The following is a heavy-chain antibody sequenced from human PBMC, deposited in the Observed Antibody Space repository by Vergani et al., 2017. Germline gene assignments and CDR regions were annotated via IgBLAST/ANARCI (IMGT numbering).Heavy chain of an antibody. CDR1: GFTFGDYY. J-gene: IGHJ1*01. CDR2: IKRDGTET. V-gene: IGHV3-7*01. CDR3: ARISGGSAPYLHY. Sequence: EVDLVESGGGLAQPGGSLRLSCAASGFTFGDYYMAWIRLAPGKGLDWVASIKRDGTETFYVDSVKGRFTISRDNAKTTLYLQMNSLRDEDRGVYYCARISGGSAPYLHYWGQGTLVTVAS. D-gene: IGHD2-15*01.